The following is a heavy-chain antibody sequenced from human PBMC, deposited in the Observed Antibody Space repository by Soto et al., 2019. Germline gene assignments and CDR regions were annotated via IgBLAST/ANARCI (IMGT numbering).Heavy chain of an antibody. J-gene: IGHJ4*02. Sequence: QVQLVESGGDVVQPGRSLRLSCVASGVTFGSYGIHWVRQAPGKGLEWVAVVSYYGSNKHYADSVKGRFTISRDNSENMVSLQTNSLRAEDTAVYYCAKATYYHDSSGYYVFDYWGQGTLVTVSS. D-gene: IGHD3-22*01. CDR3: AKATYYHDSSGYYVFDY. V-gene: IGHV3-30*18. CDR2: VSYYGSNK. CDR1: GVTFGSYG.